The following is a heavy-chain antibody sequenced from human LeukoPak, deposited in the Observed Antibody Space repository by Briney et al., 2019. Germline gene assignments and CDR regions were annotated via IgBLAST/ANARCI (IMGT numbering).Heavy chain of an antibody. CDR3: AKNGDRGAYCTGGTCYPYFYYYMDV. J-gene: IGHJ6*03. CDR2: IKQDGSNV. D-gene: IGHD2-15*01. CDR1: GSTFSAYW. V-gene: IGHV3-7*03. Sequence: GGSLRLSCAASGSTFSAYWMTWVRQAPGKGLEWVANIKQDGSNVEYLDSVKGRFTISRDNSKNALYLQMNSLRAEDTAIYYCAKNGDRGAYCTGGTCYPYFYYYMDVWGKGTTVTISS.